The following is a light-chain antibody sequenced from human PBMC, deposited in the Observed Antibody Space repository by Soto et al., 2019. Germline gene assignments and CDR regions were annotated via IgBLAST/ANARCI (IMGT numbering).Light chain of an antibody. CDR1: QSISRY. Sequence: EIVLTQSPATLSLSPGERATLSCRASQSISRYLAWYQQKPGQAPRLLIYDASHRATGIPARFSGSGSGTDFTLTISSLEPEDFAVYSCQQRSNWPLPFGGGTKVEIK. CDR2: DAS. J-gene: IGKJ4*01. CDR3: QQRSNWPLP. V-gene: IGKV3-11*01.